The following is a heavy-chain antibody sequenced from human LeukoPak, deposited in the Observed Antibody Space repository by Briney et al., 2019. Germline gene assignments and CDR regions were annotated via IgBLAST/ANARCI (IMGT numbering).Heavy chain of an antibody. CDR1: GGSISSYY. Sequence: PSETLSLTCTVSGGSISSYYWSWIRQPPGKGLEWIGYIYYSGSTNYNPSLKSRVTISVDTSKNQFSLKLSSVTAADTAVYYCARDQRAQWLPQREGYYYYGMDVWGQGTTVTVSS. CDR3: ARDQRAQWLPQREGYYYYGMDV. V-gene: IGHV4-59*01. CDR2: IYYSGST. D-gene: IGHD5-12*01. J-gene: IGHJ6*02.